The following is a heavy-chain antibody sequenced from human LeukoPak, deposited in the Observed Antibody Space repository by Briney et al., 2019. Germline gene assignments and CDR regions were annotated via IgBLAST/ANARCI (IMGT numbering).Heavy chain of an antibody. Sequence: SETLSLTCTVSGGSISSYYWSWIRQPAGTALEWIGRIYTSGTITYNPSLKSRVTMSVDTSKNQFSLKLSSVTAADTAVYYCARAEYSGSFIHPIDAFDIWGQGTMVTVSS. CDR2: IYTSGTI. CDR3: ARAEYSGSFIHPIDAFDI. J-gene: IGHJ3*02. D-gene: IGHD1-26*01. CDR1: GGSISSYY. V-gene: IGHV4-4*07.